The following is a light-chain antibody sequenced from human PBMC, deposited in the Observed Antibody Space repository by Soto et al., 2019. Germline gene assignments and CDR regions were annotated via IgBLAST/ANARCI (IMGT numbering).Light chain of an antibody. Sequence: QSVLTQPASVSGSPGQSVTISCTGTSSDIGGCNLVSWYQHHSGKAPKLIIYEGNTRPSGVSKRFSGSKSGDTASLTISGLHGEDEADYYCSSYVGNSIRLFGGGTKLTVL. CDR3: SSYVGNSIRL. J-gene: IGLJ2*01. CDR2: EGN. V-gene: IGLV2-23*01. CDR1: SSDIGGCNL.